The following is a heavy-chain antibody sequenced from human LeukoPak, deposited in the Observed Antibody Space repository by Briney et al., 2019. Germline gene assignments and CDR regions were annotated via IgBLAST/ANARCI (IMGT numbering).Heavy chain of an antibody. J-gene: IGHJ5*02. D-gene: IGHD4-11*01. CDR3: ARGRRDYTSSGSNWFDP. CDR1: GGSFSAYY. Sequence: SEILSLTCAVYGGSFSAYYWSWIRQPPGKGLEWIGEINQSGNTNYNPSLKSRVTISVDTSKNHFSLKVSPVTAADTAVYYCARGRRDYTSSGSNWFDPWGQGTLVTVSS. CDR2: INQSGNT. V-gene: IGHV4-34*01.